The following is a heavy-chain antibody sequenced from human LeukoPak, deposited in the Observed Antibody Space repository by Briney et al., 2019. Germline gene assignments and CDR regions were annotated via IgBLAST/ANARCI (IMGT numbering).Heavy chain of an antibody. CDR3: ARDMEAAAGTAGAAA. Sequence: ALVKVSCKASGYTFTGYYMHWVRQAPGQGLEWMGWINPNSGGTNYAQKVQGRVTMTRDTSISTAYMELSRLRSDDTAVYYCARDMEAAAGTAGAAAWGQGTLVTVSS. CDR1: GYTFTGYY. J-gene: IGHJ5*02. V-gene: IGHV1-2*02. CDR2: INPNSGGT. D-gene: IGHD6-13*01.